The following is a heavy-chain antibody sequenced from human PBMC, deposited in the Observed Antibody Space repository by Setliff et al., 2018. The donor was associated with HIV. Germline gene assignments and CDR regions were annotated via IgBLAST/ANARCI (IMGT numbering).Heavy chain of an antibody. CDR2: MNPNSGNT. CDR3: ARGHSGNDY. J-gene: IGHJ4*02. CDR1: GYTFTGNL. Sequence: GASVKVSCKTSGYTFTGNLIHWVRQAPGQGPEWIGWMNPNSGNTEYAQQFQGRVTMTRNTSISTAYMELSSLRSEDTAIYYCARGHSGNDYWGQGTLVTVSS. V-gene: IGHV1-8*02. D-gene: IGHD1-1*01.